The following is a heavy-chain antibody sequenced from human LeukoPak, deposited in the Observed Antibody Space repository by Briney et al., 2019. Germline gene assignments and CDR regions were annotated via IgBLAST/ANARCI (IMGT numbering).Heavy chain of an antibody. CDR2: IYHSRST. CDR1: GYSISSGYY. CDR3: ARHTMVRGVIIGPVDY. Sequence: PSETLSLTCAVSGYSISSGYYWGWIRQPPGKGLEWIGSIYHSRSTYYNPSLKSRVTISVDTSKNQFSLKLSSVTAADTAVYYCARHTMVRGVIIGPVDYWGQGTLVTVSS. V-gene: IGHV4-38-2*01. J-gene: IGHJ4*02. D-gene: IGHD3-10*01.